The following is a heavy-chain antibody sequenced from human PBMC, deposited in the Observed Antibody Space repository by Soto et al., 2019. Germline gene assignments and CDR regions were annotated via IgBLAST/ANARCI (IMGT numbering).Heavy chain of an antibody. CDR3: ARDRKYRSSSYPVWYFDY. V-gene: IGHV3-30-3*01. CDR2: ISYDGSNK. Sequence: QVQLVESGGGVVQPGRSLRLSCAASGFTFSSYAMHWVRQAPGKGLEWVAVISYDGSNKYYADSVKGRFTISRDNSKNSLYRQMNSLRAEDTAVYYCARDRKYRSSSYPVWYFDYWGQGTLVTVSS. J-gene: IGHJ4*02. D-gene: IGHD6-6*01. CDR1: GFTFSSYA.